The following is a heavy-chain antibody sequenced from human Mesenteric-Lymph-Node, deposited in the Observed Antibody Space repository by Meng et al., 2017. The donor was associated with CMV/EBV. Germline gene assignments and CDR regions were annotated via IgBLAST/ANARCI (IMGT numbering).Heavy chain of an antibody. CDR3: AREMLLTSRFDP. V-gene: IGHV3-74*01. CDR2: INSDGSST. J-gene: IGHJ5*02. D-gene: IGHD2-15*01. CDR1: GFTFSSYW. Sequence: GGLRLSCAASGFTFSSYWMHWVRQAPGKGLVWVSRINSDGSSTSYADSVKGRFTISRDNAKNTLYLQMNSLRAEDTAVYYCAREMLLTSRFDPWGQGTLVTVSS.